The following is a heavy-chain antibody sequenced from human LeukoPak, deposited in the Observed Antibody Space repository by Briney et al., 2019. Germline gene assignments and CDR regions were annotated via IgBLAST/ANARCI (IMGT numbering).Heavy chain of an antibody. CDR2: IRYDGSNK. J-gene: IGHJ4*02. Sequence: GGSLRLSCAASGFTFSSYGMHWVRQAPGKGLEWVAFIRYDGSNKYYADSVKGRFTISRDNSKNTLYLQMNSLRAEDTAVYYCAKDFSPNIVVVPAVDYWGQGTLVTVSS. CDR3: AKDFSPNIVVVPAVDY. D-gene: IGHD2-2*01. CDR1: GFTFSSYG. V-gene: IGHV3-30*02.